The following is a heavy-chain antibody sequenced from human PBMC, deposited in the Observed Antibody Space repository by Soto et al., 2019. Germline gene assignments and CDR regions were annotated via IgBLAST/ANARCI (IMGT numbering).Heavy chain of an antibody. CDR3: ARHARIVLPDAPTSPIDI. Sequence: PSETLSLTCTVSGGSTSIYYWSWIRQPPGKGLEWIGYIYYSGSTNYNPSLKSRVTISVDTSKNQFSLKLSSVTATDTAVYYCARHARIVLPDAPTSPIDIWGQGTMVTVS. V-gene: IGHV4-59*08. CDR1: GGSTSIYY. J-gene: IGHJ3*02. CDR2: IYYSGST. D-gene: IGHD2-15*01.